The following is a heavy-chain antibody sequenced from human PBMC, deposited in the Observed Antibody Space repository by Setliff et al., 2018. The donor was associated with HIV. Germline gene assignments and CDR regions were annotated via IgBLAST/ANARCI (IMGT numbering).Heavy chain of an antibody. CDR3: XXDDSVWGGNXWFET. D-gene: IGHD3-16*01. V-gene: IGHV4-61*02. CDR2: INTRGNT. Sequence: LSLTCTVSGDYISSDDYYWGXXRQAPGKGLEWIGRINTRGNTNYNPSLKSRVTMSIDTSKNQFSLNLASVTAADTXVYYXXXDDSVWGGNXWFETWGQGTLVTVSS. CDR1: GDYISSDDYY. J-gene: IGHJ5*02.